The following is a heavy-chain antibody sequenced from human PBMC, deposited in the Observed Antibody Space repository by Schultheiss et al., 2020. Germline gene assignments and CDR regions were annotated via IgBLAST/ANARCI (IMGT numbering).Heavy chain of an antibody. V-gene: IGHV3-15*05. CDR2: IRSKDAGGTT. CDR3: AADLPGHGGGYEFDY. CDR1: GFSFSDAW. J-gene: IGHJ4*02. D-gene: IGHD2-15*01. Sequence: GGSLRLSCAGSGFSFSDAWMNWVRQAPGKGLEWVGLIRSKDAGGTTDYAATVKGRFTVSRDDRRNTAFLELNTLTIDDTALYYCAADLPGHGGGYEFDYWGLGTLVTVSS.